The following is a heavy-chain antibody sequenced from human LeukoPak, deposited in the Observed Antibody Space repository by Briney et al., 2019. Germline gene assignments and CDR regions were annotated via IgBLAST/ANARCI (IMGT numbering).Heavy chain of an antibody. CDR1: GYSFPAKY. Sequence: ASVKVSCKASGYSFPAKYMHWVRQAPGQGLEWMGWISAYNGHTNYAQKLQGRVTMTTDTSTSTAYMELRSLRSDDTAVYYCARGGRWELPRPYAFDIWGQGTMVTVSS. V-gene: IGHV1-18*01. CDR3: ARGGRWELPRPYAFDI. CDR2: ISAYNGHT. J-gene: IGHJ3*02. D-gene: IGHD1-26*01.